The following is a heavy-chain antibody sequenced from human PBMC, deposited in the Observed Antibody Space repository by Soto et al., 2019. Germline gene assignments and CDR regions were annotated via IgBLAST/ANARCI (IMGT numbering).Heavy chain of an antibody. D-gene: IGHD6-13*01. V-gene: IGHV3-30*03. Sequence: QVQLVESGGGVVQPGRSLRLSCAASGFTFSSYGMHWVRQAPGKGLEWVAVISYDGSNKYYADSVKGRFTISRDNSKNTLYLQRNSLRAEDTAVYYCARESGYSSSWLTFFDYWGKGTLVTVSS. CDR3: ARESGYSSSWLTFFDY. CDR2: ISYDGSNK. J-gene: IGHJ4*02. CDR1: GFTFSSYG.